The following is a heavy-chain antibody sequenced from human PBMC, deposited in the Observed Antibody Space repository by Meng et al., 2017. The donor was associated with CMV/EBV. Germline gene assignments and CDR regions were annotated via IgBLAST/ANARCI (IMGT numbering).Heavy chain of an antibody. CDR3: ARVRTVTTPYYYYYYGMDV. J-gene: IGHJ6*02. CDR2: IWYDGSNK. V-gene: IGHV3-30*02. D-gene: IGHD4-17*01. CDR1: GFLFSSYG. Sequence: GGSLRLSCAASGFLFSSYGMHWVRQAPGKGLEWVTFIWYDGSNKYYADSVKGRFTTSRDNSRNTLHLQMNSLRAEDTAVYYCARVRTVTTPYYYYYYGMDVWGQGTTVTVSS.